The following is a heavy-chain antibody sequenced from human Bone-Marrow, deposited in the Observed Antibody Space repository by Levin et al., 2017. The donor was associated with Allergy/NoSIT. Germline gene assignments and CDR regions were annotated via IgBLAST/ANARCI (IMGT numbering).Heavy chain of an antibody. CDR3: ARSRAPGGYDDAFDV. CDR2: IRSKAYGETT. J-gene: IGHJ3*01. V-gene: IGHV3-49*03. Sequence: GGSLRLSCTTSGFTFGDYTMSWFRQAPGKRLEWLGFIRSKAYGETTEYAASVKGTFSISRDDSKSIAYLQMHSLNTENTALYYCARSRAPGGYDDAFDVWGQGTMVTVSS. D-gene: IGHD5-12*01. CDR1: GFTFGDYT.